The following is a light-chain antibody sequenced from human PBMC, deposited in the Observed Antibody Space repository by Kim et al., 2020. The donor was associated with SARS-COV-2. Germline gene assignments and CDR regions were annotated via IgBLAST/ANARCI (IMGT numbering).Light chain of an antibody. CDR2: GAS. CDR3: QQYGSSIT. J-gene: IGKJ5*01. CDR1: YSVISSY. V-gene: IGKV3-20*01. Sequence: LSPGDRATLHCRASYSVISSYLAWYQQKPAQAPRLLIYGASSRATGIPDRFSGSGSGTYFTLTISRLEPEDFAVYYCQQYGSSITFGQGTRLEIK.